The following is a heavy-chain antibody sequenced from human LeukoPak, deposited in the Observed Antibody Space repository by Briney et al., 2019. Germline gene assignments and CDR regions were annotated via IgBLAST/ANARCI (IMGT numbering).Heavy chain of an antibody. V-gene: IGHV3-21*01. Sequence: LXXXXSXFTFXXXXMNXVXQXXGXGXEWXSXXSSSSSYIYYADSVKGRFTISRDNAKNSLYLQMNSLRAEDTAVYYCAGGLLEAQGWLQWLGTVYSMDVWGQGTPVTVSS. J-gene: IGHJ6*02. D-gene: IGHD5-24*01. CDR1: XFTFXXXX. CDR2: XSSSSSYI. CDR3: AGGLLEAQGWLQWLGTVYSMDV.